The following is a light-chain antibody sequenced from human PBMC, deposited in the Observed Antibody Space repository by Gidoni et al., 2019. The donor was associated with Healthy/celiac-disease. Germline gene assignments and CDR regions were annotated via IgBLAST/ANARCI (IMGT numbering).Light chain of an antibody. J-gene: IGLJ2*01. V-gene: IGLV3-1*01. Sequence: SYELTQPPSVSVSPGQTASITCSGDKWGDKYACWYQQKPGPSPVLVIYQDSKRPSGIPERFSGSNSGNTATLTISGTQAMDEADYYCQAWDAGVVFGGGTKLTVL. CDR1: KWGDKY. CDR3: QAWDAGVV. CDR2: QDS.